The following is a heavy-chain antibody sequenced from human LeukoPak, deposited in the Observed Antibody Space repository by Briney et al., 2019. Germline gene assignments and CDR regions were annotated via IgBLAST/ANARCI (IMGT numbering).Heavy chain of an antibody. V-gene: IGHV4-38-2*02. Sequence: SETLSLTCTVSGYSISSGYYWGWIRPPPGKGLEWIGSIYHSGSTYYNPSLKSRVTISVDTSKNQFSLKLSSVTAADTAVYYCARDWGWGYSYGYIFDYWGQGTPVTVSS. CDR2: IYHSGST. J-gene: IGHJ4*02. CDR1: GYSISSGYY. D-gene: IGHD5-18*01. CDR3: ARDWGWGYSYGYIFDY.